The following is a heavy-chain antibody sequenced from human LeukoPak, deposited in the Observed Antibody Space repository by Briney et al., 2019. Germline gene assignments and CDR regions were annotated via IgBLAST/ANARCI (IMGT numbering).Heavy chain of an antibody. J-gene: IGHJ6*03. V-gene: IGHV3-7*01. CDR2: IKQDGSEK. CDR3: ARDQPRQGFWSGYYYMDV. CDR1: GFTFSSYW. D-gene: IGHD3-3*01. Sequence: RTGGSLRLSCAASGFTFSSYWMSWVRQAPGKGREWVANIKQDGSEKYYVDSVKGRFTISRDNAKNSVYLQMNSQRAEDTAVYYCARDQPRQGFWSGYYYMDVWGKGTTVTVSS.